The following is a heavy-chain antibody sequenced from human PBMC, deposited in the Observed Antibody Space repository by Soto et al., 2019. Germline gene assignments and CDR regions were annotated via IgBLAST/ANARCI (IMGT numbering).Heavy chain of an antibody. D-gene: IGHD2-2*01. J-gene: IGHJ1*01. CDR3: ARHCYSTSCSRGFYC. Sequence: QVQLQESGPGLVKPSQTLSLTCTVSGGSINSGGYYWNWIRQHPGKGLEWIGFIYYTGSTSPNPSLEKRVTMSADTSKSQFALQLSSVTAAYTAVDYCARHCYSTSCSRGFYCWGQGTLVTFSS. V-gene: IGHV4-31*03. CDR2: IYYTGST. CDR1: GGSINSGGYY.